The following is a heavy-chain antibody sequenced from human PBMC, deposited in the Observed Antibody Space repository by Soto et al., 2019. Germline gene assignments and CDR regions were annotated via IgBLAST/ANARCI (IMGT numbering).Heavy chain of an antibody. CDR3: ARTYDGSGPNSGGYAFDI. CDR1: GVSISSYS. V-gene: IGHV4-59*01. CDR2: IYYSGNT. J-gene: IGHJ3*02. D-gene: IGHD3-22*01. Sequence: SETLSLTCTVSGVSISSYSWNWIRQPPGKGLEWIGYIYYSGNTNYNPSLKSRVSISLDTSKNQFSLKLSSVTAADTAVYYCARTYDGSGPNSGGYAFDIWGQGTMVTVSS.